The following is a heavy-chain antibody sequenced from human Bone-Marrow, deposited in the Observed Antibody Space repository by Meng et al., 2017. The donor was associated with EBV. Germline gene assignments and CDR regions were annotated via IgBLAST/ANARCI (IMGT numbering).Heavy chain of an antibody. CDR1: GFSLSTSGMG. J-gene: IGHJ4*02. CDR2: IYWDDET. D-gene: IGHD6-19*01. Sequence: QLTLKTAGPTQIHPPQTLTLPCTFYGFSLSTSGMGVAWIRQPPGKALEWLALIYWDDETRYSPALKNRLTVTKDSSKNQVVFRMANLDPADTATYYCAHRRSDSGWFGYWGQGTLVTVSS. CDR3: AHRRSDSGWFGY. V-gene: IGHV2-5*02.